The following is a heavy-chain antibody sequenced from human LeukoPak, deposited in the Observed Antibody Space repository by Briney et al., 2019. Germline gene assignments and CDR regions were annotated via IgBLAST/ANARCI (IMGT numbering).Heavy chain of an antibody. J-gene: IGHJ3*02. V-gene: IGHV3-23*01. CDR3: AKWHYYYDSSGDDI. CDR1: GFTFSSYG. CDR2: INGGGGST. D-gene: IGHD3-22*01. Sequence: GGSLRLSCAASGFTFSSYGMSWVRQAPGKGLEWASTINGGGGSTYYADSVKGRFTISRDNSKNTLYLQMNSLRAEDTAVYYCAKWHYYYDSSGDDIWGQGTMVTVSS.